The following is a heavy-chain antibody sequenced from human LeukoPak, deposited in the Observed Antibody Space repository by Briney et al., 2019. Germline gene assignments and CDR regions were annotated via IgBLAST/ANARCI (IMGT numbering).Heavy chain of an antibody. CDR3: ARRGYYDSSGYDY. V-gene: IGHV3-30*04. Sequence: GSLRLSCAASGFTFSTYAMHWVRQAPGKGLEWVAVISYDGSSKYYADSVKGRFTISRDNAKNSVFLQINNLRAEDTVIYYCARRGYYDSSGYDYWGQGTLVTVSS. D-gene: IGHD3-22*01. CDR2: ISYDGSSK. CDR1: GFTFSTYA. J-gene: IGHJ4*02.